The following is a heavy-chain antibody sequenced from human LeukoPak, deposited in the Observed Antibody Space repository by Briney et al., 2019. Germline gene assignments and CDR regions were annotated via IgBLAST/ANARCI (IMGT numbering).Heavy chain of an antibody. Sequence: ASVKVPCKASGYTFSSYGISWVRQAPGQGLEWMGWISAYNGNTNYAQKVQGRITMTTDTSTSTAYMELRSLRSDDTAVYYCARDAGYCSSTSCYAGLDYWGQGTLVTVSS. CDR1: GYTFSSYG. CDR2: ISAYNGNT. D-gene: IGHD2-2*01. V-gene: IGHV1-18*01. CDR3: ARDAGYCSSTSCYAGLDY. J-gene: IGHJ4*02.